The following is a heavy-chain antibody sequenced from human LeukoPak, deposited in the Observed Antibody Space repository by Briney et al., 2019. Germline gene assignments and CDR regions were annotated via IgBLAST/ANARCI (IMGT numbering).Heavy chain of an antibody. CDR1: GYTFTSYG. J-gene: IGHJ4*02. Sequence: VASVKVSCKASGYTFTSYGISWVRQAPGQGLEWMGWINPNSGGTNYAQKFQGRVTMTRDTSISTAYMELSRLRSDDTAVYYCARDKVTMVRGVTEDYYFDYWGQGTLVTVSS. CDR3: ARDKVTMVRGVTEDYYFDY. D-gene: IGHD3-10*01. V-gene: IGHV1-2*02. CDR2: INPNSGGT.